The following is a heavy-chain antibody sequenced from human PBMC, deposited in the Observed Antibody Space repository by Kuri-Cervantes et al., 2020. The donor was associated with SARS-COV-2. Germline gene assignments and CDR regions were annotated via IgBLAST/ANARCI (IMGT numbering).Heavy chain of an antibody. V-gene: IGHV4-30-2*01. Sequence: SETLSLTCAVSGGSISSGGYSWSWIRQPPGKGLEWIGYIYHSGSTYYNPSLKSRVTISVDRSKNQFSLKLSSVTAADTAVYYCARAGSYDSSGYYPPGAFDIWGQGTMVTVSS. D-gene: IGHD3-22*01. J-gene: IGHJ3*02. CDR3: ARAGSYDSSGYYPPGAFDI. CDR1: GGSISSGGYS. CDR2: IYHSGST.